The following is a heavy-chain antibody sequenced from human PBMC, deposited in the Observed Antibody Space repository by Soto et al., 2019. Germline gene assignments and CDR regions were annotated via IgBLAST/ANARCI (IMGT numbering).Heavy chain of an antibody. V-gene: IGHV3-21*01. CDR3: AGDESYCSSTSCYR. J-gene: IGHJ4*02. CDR2: ISSSSSYI. D-gene: IGHD2-2*01. Sequence: GGSLRLSCAASGFTFSSYAMSWVRQAPGKGLEWVSSISSSSSYIYYADSVKGRFTISRDNAKNSLYLQMNSLRAEDTAVYYCAGDESYCSSTSCYRWGQGTLVTVSS. CDR1: GFTFSSYA.